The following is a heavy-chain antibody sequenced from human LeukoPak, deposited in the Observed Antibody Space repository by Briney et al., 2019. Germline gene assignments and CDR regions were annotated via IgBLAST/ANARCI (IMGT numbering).Heavy chain of an antibody. V-gene: IGHV3-21*01. CDR3: ARGRGYSYGDMDY. CDR2: ISSSSSYI. Sequence: GGSLRLSCAASGFTFSSYSMNWVRQAPGKGLEWVSSISSSSSYIYYADSVKGRFTISRDNAKNSLYLQMNSLRAEDTAVYYCARGRGYSYGDMDYWGQGTLVTVSS. CDR1: GFTFSSYS. J-gene: IGHJ4*02. D-gene: IGHD5-18*01.